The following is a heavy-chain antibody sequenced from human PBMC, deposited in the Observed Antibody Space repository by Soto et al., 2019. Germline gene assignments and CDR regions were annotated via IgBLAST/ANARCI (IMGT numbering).Heavy chain of an antibody. CDR3: ARGLGGYYGSRGDFDY. D-gene: IGHD3-10*01. CDR2: IYYTGRT. CDR1: GASITQYY. V-gene: IGHV4-59*01. J-gene: IGHJ4*02. Sequence: SETLSLTCTVSGASITQYYWPWIRQPQGKGLEWIGRIYYTGRTDYNPSLESRVALSVDASRSQLSLKLTSVTAADTAVYYCARGLGGYYGSRGDFDYWGQGTLVTVSS.